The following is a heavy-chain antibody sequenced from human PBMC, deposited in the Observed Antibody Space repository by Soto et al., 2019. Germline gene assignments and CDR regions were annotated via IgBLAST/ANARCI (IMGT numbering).Heavy chain of an antibody. J-gene: IGHJ3*02. V-gene: IGHV2-5*02. CDR1: GFSLSTRGVT. CDR3: AHRRILKGYCSGGSCLHAFDI. Sequence: SGPTLVNPTQTLTLTCTFSGFSLSTRGVTVGWMRQPPGKALEWLALIFWDDDKRYSPSLKSRLTITKDTSKSQVVLTMTNINPVDTATYYCAHRRILKGYCSGGSCLHAFDIWGQGTMVTVSS. CDR2: IFWDDDK. D-gene: IGHD2-15*01.